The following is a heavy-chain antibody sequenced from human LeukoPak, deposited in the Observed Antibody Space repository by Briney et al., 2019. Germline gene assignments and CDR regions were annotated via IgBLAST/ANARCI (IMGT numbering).Heavy chain of an antibody. Sequence: SETLSLTCTVSGGSISSYYWSWIRQPPGQRLEWIGYIYYSGSTNYTPSLKSRVTISVDTAKNQFSLKLSSVTAADTAVYYCARVRLGLGIVYYWSQGTLFTVSS. CDR2: IYYSGST. V-gene: IGHV4-59*01. CDR1: GGSISSYY. CDR3: ARVRLGLGIVYY. D-gene: IGHD7-27*01. J-gene: IGHJ4*02.